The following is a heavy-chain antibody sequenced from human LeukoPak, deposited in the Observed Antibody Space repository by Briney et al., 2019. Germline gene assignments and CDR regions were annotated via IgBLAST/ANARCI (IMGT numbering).Heavy chain of an antibody. D-gene: IGHD6-6*01. CDR3: AREGAARNFDY. V-gene: IGHV4-61*02. CDR1: GGSISSGSYY. CDR2: IYTSGST. Sequence: SETLSLTCTVSGGSISSGSYYWSWIRQPAGKGLEWIGRIYTSGSTNFNPSLKSRVSISLDTSQNQFSLKLSSVTAADTAVYYCAREGAARNFDYWGQGILVTVSS. J-gene: IGHJ4*02.